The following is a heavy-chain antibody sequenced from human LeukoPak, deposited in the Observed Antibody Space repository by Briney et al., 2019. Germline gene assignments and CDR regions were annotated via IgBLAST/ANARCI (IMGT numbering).Heavy chain of an antibody. CDR1: GYTLTSHG. CDR2: ISAYNGNT. V-gene: IGHV1-18*04. Sequence: GAAVKVSCKPSGYTLTSHGISWVRQAPAQRHEWMGWISAYNGNTNYAQKLQGKVTMNTDTSTSTAYMELRSLRSDDTAVYYCARDDRGLGYCSSTSCPPGLDYYGMTSGAKGPRSPSPQ. D-gene: IGHD2-2*01. J-gene: IGHJ6*04. CDR3: ARDDRGLGYCSSTSCPPGLDYYGMTS.